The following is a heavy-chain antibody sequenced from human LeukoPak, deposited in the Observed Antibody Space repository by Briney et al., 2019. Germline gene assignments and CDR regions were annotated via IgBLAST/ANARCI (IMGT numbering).Heavy chain of an antibody. CDR2: IGASGGST. CDR1: GFTFSSYA. V-gene: IGHV3-23*01. J-gene: IGHJ4*02. CDR3: AKAEGYDILTGLDY. Sequence: GGSLRLSCATSGFTFSSYAMSWVRHAPGKGLEWVLGIGASGGSTYYADSVKGRFTISRDNSKNTLYLQMNSLRTEDTAVYYCAKAEGYDILTGLDYWGQGTLVTVSS. D-gene: IGHD3-9*01.